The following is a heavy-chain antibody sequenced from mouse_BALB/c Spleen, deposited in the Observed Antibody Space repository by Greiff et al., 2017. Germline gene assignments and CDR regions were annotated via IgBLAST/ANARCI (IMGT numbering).Heavy chain of an antibody. CDR1: GFTFTDYY. Sequence: EVKLVESGGGLVQPGGSLRLSCATSGFTFTDYYMSWVRQPPGKALEWLGFIRNKANGYTTEYSASVKGRFTISRDNSQSILYLQMNTLRAEDSATYYCARKGIGFAYWGQGTLVTVSA. J-gene: IGHJ3*01. CDR3: ARKGIGFAY. V-gene: IGHV7-3*02. CDR2: IRNKANGYTT.